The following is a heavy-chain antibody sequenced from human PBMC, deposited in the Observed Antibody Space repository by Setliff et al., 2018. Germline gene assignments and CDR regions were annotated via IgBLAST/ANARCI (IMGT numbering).Heavy chain of an antibody. V-gene: IGHV4-59*08. CDR3: ARADSNTYYYYYYMDV. D-gene: IGHD4-4*01. CDR2: IYYAGST. CDR1: GGSISSYY. J-gene: IGHJ6*03. Sequence: TLSLTCTVSGGSISSYYWSWIRQPPGKGLEWIGCIYYAGSTNYNPSLKSRVTISVDTSKNQFSLKLSSVTAADTAVYYCARADSNTYYYYYYMDVWGKGTTVTVSS.